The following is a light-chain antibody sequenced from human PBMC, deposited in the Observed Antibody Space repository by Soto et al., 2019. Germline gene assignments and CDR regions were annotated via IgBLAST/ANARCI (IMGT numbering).Light chain of an antibody. CDR2: EVT. CDR3: SSFTSTSTRL. V-gene: IGLV2-14*01. J-gene: IGLJ1*01. CDR1: SSDIGSHDH. Sequence: QSALTQPASVSGSPGQSITISCTGTSSDIGSHDHVSWYQQHPGKAPNLIIYEVTDRPSGVSNRFSGSKSGNTASLTISGLQAEDEADYYRSSFTSTSTRLFGSGTKVTVL.